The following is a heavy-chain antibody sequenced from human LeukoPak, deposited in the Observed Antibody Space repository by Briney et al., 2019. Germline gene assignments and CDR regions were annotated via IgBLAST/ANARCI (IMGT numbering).Heavy chain of an antibody. D-gene: IGHD2-15*01. Sequence: GGSLRLSCAASGFTFSSYWMSRVRQAPGKGLEWVANIKQDGSEKYYVDSVKGRFTISRDNAKNSLYLQMNSLRAEDTAVYYCARDEVAARGAFDIWGQGTMVTVSS. V-gene: IGHV3-7*01. CDR2: IKQDGSEK. J-gene: IGHJ3*02. CDR3: ARDEVAARGAFDI. CDR1: GFTFSSYW.